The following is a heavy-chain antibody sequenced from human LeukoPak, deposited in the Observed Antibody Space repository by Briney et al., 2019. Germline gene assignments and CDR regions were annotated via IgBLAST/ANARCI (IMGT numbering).Heavy chain of an antibody. CDR1: GFTFSTYA. Sequence: PGGSLRLSCADSGFTFSTYAVSWVRPAPGKGLEWVSPLCSSGGSTHYADSVKGRFTISRDNAKNTLYLQMNSLRAEDTAVYYCAKDLYSVAGDYWGQGTLVTVSS. CDR3: AKDLYSVAGDY. D-gene: IGHD6-19*01. CDR2: LCSSGGST. J-gene: IGHJ4*02. V-gene: IGHV3-23*01.